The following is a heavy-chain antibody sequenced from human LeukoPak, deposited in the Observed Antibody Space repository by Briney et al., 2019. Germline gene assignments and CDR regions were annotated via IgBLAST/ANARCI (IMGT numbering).Heavy chain of an antibody. CDR2: ISGSGGST. CDR3: AKVKGYDFWSGYPDYYYYYGMDV. J-gene: IGHJ6*02. CDR1: GFTFSSYA. V-gene: IGHV3-23*01. Sequence: GGSLRLSCAASGFTFSSYAMSWVRQAPGKGLEWVSAISGSGGSTYYADSVKGRFTISRDNSKNTLYLQMNSLRAEDTAVYHCAKVKGYDFWSGYPDYYYYYGMDVWGQGTTVTVSS. D-gene: IGHD3-3*01.